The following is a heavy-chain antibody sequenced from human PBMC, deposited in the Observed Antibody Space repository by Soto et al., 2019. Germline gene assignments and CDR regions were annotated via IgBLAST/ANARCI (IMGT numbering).Heavy chain of an antibody. V-gene: IGHV3-30-3*01. CDR3: ARSTSVPAALYYFDY. J-gene: IGHJ4*02. CDR2: ISYDGSNK. CDR1: GFTFSSYA. Sequence: PGGSLRLSCAASGFTFSSYAMHWVRKAPGKGLEWVAVISYDGSNKYYADSVKGRFTISRDNSKNTLYLQMNSLRAEDTAVYYCARSTSVPAALYYFDYWGQGTLVTVSS. D-gene: IGHD2-2*01.